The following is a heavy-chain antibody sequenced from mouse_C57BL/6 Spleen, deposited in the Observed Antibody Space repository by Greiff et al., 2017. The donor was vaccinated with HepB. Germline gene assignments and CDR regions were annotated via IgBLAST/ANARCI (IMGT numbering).Heavy chain of an antibody. CDR1: GFTFSDYY. J-gene: IGHJ4*01. Sequence: EVKLVESGGGLVQPGGSLKLSCAASGFTFSDYYMYWVRQTPEKRLEWVAYISNGGGSTYYPDTVKGRFTISRDNAKNTLYLQMSRLKSEDTAMCYCARRGNYGMDYWGQGTSVTVSS. CDR2: ISNGGGST. V-gene: IGHV5-12*01. D-gene: IGHD2-1*01. CDR3: ARRGNYGMDY.